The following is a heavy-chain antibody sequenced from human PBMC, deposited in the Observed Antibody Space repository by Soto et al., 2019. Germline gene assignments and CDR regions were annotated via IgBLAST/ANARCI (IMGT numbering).Heavy chain of an antibody. D-gene: IGHD3-16*01. CDR2: INWKSDI. CDR3: AISQDRGGRTTFIY. CDR1: GFTFDDNA. V-gene: IGHV3-9*01. Sequence: GGSLRLSCAVSGFTFDDNAMHWVRQAPEKGLEWVSGINWKSDIGYADSVKGRFTISRGNAENSLYLQMNSLRAEDTALYYCAISQDRGGRTTFIYWGQGTQVTVSS. J-gene: IGHJ4*02.